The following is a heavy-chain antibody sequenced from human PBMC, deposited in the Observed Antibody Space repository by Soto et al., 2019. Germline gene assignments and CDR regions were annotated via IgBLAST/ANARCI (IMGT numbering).Heavy chain of an antibody. CDR3: ARDQRGYYYGSGSLGD. D-gene: IGHD3-10*01. Sequence: QVQLVQSGAEVKKPGSSVKVSCKASGGTFSSYAISWVRQAPGQGLEWMGGIIPIFGTANYAQKFQGRVTITXXEXRXXADMELSSLRSEDTAVYYCARDQRGYYYGSGSLGDWGQGTLVTVSS. CDR2: IIPIFGTA. J-gene: IGHJ4*02. CDR1: GGTFSSYA. V-gene: IGHV1-69*05.